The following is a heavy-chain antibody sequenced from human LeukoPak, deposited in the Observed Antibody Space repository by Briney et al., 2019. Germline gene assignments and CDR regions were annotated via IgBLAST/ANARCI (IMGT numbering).Heavy chain of an antibody. CDR3: ARDLAGSDAFDI. Sequence: GGSLRLSCAASGLTVSSNYMSWVRQAPGKGLEWVSVIYSGGSTYYADSVKGRFTISRDNSKNTLYLQMNSLRAEDTAVYYCARDLAGSDAFDIWGQGTMVTVSS. D-gene: IGHD3-10*01. J-gene: IGHJ3*02. V-gene: IGHV3-66*01. CDR2: IYSGGST. CDR1: GLTVSSNY.